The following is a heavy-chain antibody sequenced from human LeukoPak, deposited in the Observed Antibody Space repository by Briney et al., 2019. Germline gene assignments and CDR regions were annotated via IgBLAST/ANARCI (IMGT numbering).Heavy chain of an antibody. D-gene: IGHD5-24*01. J-gene: IGHJ4*02. CDR3: ASCRDGYNYHY. CDR2: INPNSGGT. Sequence: ASVKVSCKVSGYTLTELSMHWVRQAPGQGLEWMGRINPNSGGTNYAQKFQGRVTMTRDTSISTAYMELSRLRSDDTAVYYCASCRDGYNYHYWGQGTLVTVSS. V-gene: IGHV1-2*06. CDR1: GYTLTELS.